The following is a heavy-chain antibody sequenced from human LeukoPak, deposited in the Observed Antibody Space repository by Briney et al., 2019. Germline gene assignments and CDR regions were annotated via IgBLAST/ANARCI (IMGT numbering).Heavy chain of an antibody. J-gene: IGHJ4*02. CDR1: GGSISSYY. D-gene: IGHD5-12*01. CDR2: IYYSGST. CDR3: ARGSGYEHSFDY. Sequence: PSETLSLTCTVSGGSISSYYWSWIRQPPGKGLEWFGYIYYSGSTNYNPSLKSRVTISVDTSKNQFSLKLSSVTAADTAVYYCARGSGYEHSFDYWGRGTLVTVSS. V-gene: IGHV4-59*01.